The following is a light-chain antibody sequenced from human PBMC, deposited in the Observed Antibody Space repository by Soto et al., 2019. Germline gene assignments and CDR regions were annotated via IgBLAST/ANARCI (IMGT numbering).Light chain of an antibody. CDR2: KAS. CDR1: QSISSW. CDR3: QQYNSYSLT. J-gene: IGKJ4*01. Sequence: DIQMTQSPSTLSASLGDRVTITCRASQSISSWLAWYQQKPGKAPKFLIYKASNLEVGVPSRFSASGSGTELTLTISSLQPDDFATYYCQQYNSYSLTFGGGTKVDI. V-gene: IGKV1-5*03.